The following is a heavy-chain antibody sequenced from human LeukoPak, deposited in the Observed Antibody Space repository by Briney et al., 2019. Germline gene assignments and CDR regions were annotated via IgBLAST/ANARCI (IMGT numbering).Heavy chain of an antibody. CDR2: ISGSGGNT. Sequence: GGSLRLSCSASGFTFSSYAMSWVRQSPGKGLEWVSAISGSGGNTYSADSVKGRCTVSRDNSKKTLYLQMNSLRAEDTAVYYCTRVKVEYSYGIDYWGQGTLVTVSS. V-gene: IGHV3-23*01. J-gene: IGHJ4*02. CDR3: TRVKVEYSYGIDY. D-gene: IGHD5-18*01. CDR1: GFTFSSYA.